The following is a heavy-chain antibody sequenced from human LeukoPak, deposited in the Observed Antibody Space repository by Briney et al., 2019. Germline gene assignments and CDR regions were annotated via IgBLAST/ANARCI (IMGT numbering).Heavy chain of an antibody. Sequence: GLEWVSNIKYDESEKYLVESVKGRFTISRDNAQNSLFLQVDSLRVEDTAVYYCVRGRDGSFWGRGTQVTVSS. CDR2: IKYDESEK. D-gene: IGHD5-24*01. CDR3: VRGRDGSF. J-gene: IGHJ4*02. V-gene: IGHV3-7*01.